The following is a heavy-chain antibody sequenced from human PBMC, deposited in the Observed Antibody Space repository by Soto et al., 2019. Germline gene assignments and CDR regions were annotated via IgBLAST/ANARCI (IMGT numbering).Heavy chain of an antibody. CDR1: GFTFSSYW. Sequence: VGSLRLSCAASGFTFSSYWMHWVRQAPGKGLVWVSRINSDGSSTSYADSVKGRFTISRDNAKNTLYLQMNSLRAEDTAVYYCARDAHVADHAFDIWGQGTMVTVSS. CDR3: ARDAHVADHAFDI. V-gene: IGHV3-74*01. J-gene: IGHJ3*02. CDR2: INSDGSST. D-gene: IGHD5-12*01.